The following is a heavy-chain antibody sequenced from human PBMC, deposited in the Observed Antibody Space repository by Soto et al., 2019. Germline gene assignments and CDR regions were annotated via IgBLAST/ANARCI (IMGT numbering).Heavy chain of an antibody. Sequence: QVQLVQSGAEVKKPGSSVKVSCKASGGTFSSYAISWVRQAPGQGLEWMGGIIPIFGTANYAQKFQGRVTITADESTSTAYMELSSLRAEDTAVYYCARGTVPPKLELQYYYGMDVWGQGTTVTVSS. D-gene: IGHD1-7*01. J-gene: IGHJ6*02. V-gene: IGHV1-69*01. CDR2: IIPIFGTA. CDR3: ARGTVPPKLELQYYYGMDV. CDR1: GGTFSSYA.